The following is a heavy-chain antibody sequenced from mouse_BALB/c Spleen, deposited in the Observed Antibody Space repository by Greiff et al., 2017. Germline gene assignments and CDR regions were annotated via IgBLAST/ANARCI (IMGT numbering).Heavy chain of an antibody. CDR1: GYTFTSYW. Sequence: QVQLQQPGAELVKPGASVKMSCKASGYTFTSYWMHWVKQRPGQGLEWIGVIDPSDSYTSYNQKFKGKATLTVDTSSSTAYMQLSSLTSEDSAVYYCTRALYYYGSSYVGAMDYWGQGTSVTVSS. J-gene: IGHJ4*01. CDR3: TRALYYYGSSYVGAMDY. D-gene: IGHD1-1*01. CDR2: IDPSDSYT. V-gene: IGHV1S127*01.